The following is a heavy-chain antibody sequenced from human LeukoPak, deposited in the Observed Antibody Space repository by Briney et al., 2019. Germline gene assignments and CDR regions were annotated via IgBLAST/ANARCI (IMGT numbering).Heavy chain of an antibody. D-gene: IGHD2-15*01. J-gene: IGHJ6*02. CDR1: GFTFSSYA. Sequence: GESLRLSCAASGFTFSSYAMSWVRQAPGKGLEWVSAISGSGGSTYYADSVKGRFTISRDNSKNTLYLQMNSLRAEDTAVYYCAKHVGYCSGGSCFEPARAAPMDVWGQGTTVTVSS. V-gene: IGHV3-23*01. CDR3: AKHVGYCSGGSCFEPARAAPMDV. CDR2: ISGSGGST.